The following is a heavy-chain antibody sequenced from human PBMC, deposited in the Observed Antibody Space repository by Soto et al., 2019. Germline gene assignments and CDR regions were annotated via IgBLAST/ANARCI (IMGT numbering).Heavy chain of an antibody. D-gene: IGHD6-13*01. J-gene: IGHJ4*02. V-gene: IGHV1-69*01. CDR2: IIPIFGTA. CDR3: ATYMSSSWYYFDY. CDR1: GGTFSTYA. Sequence: QVQLVQSGAEVKKPGSSVKVSCKPSGGTFSTYAISWVRQAPGQGLEWMGGIIPIFGTAIYAQKFQGRVTITADESTSTAYMELSSLRSEDTAVYYCATYMSSSWYYFDYWGQGALVTVSS.